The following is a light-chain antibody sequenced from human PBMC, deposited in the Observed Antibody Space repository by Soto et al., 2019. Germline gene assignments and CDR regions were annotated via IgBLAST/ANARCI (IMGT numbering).Light chain of an antibody. CDR3: QQYGSSVH. V-gene: IGKV3-20*01. CDR2: GAS. J-gene: IGKJ5*01. CDR1: QSVSSSY. Sequence: EIVLTQSPGTLSLSPGERATLSCRASQSVSSSYLAWYQQKPGQAPRLLIYGASSRATGIPDRFSGSGSGTDFTLTISRLEPEDFAVDYCQQYGSSVHFGQGTRLEIK.